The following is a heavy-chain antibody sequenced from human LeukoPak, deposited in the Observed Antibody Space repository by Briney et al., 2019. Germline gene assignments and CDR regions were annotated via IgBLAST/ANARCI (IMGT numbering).Heavy chain of an antibody. CDR3: ARVYRGWYTAPEDY. D-gene: IGHD6-19*01. V-gene: IGHV1-18*01. CDR2: ISAYNGNT. CDR1: GYTFTSYG. Sequence: ASVKVSCKASGYTFTSYGISWVRQAPGQGLEWMGWISAYNGNTNYAQKLQGRVTMTTDTSTSTAYMELRSLRSDDTAVYYCARVYRGWYTAPEDYWGQGTLVTVSS. J-gene: IGHJ4*02.